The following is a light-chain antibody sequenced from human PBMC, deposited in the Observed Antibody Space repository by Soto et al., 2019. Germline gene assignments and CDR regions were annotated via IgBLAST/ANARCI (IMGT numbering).Light chain of an antibody. CDR3: QQYNNWPSWT. CDR1: QSVSSN. J-gene: IGKJ1*01. Sequence: EIVMTQSPATLSVSPGERATLSCRASQSVSSNLAWYQQKPGQAPRLLIYGASTRATGIPARFSGSGSGTEFTLTISSLQSGDFAVYYCQQYNNWPSWTFGQGTKWIS. V-gene: IGKV3-15*01. CDR2: GAS.